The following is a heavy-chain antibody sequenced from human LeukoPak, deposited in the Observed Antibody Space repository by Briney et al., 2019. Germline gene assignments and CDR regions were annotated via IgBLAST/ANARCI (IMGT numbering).Heavy chain of an antibody. CDR3: ASGPTYDYVRVILY. CDR1: VFTVSGNY. V-gene: IGHV3-53*05. CDR2: INTGGTM. D-gene: IGHD3-16*01. J-gene: IGHJ4*02. Sequence: GCLRVSSAVSVFTVSGNYMTCVRQAPGKGLEWVSVINTGGTMYYRDSVKGRFTISRDNSKNTVSLRMDSLRPEDTAVYYCASGPTYDYVRVILYWGQGTLVTVSS.